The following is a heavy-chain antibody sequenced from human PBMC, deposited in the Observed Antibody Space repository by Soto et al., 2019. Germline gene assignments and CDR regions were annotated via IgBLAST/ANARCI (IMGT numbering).Heavy chain of an antibody. Sequence: EVQLVESGGTLVQPGGSLRLSCAASGFTFSSYWMSWVRQAPGKGLEWVANIKQDGSEKYYVDSVKGRFTISRDNAKNSLYLQMKSLSAEDTAVYYCARDLGVWGSYRYPRGYWGQGTLVTVSS. CDR1: GFTFSSYW. D-gene: IGHD3-16*02. V-gene: IGHV3-7*01. CDR3: ARDLGVWGSYRYPRGY. CDR2: IKQDGSEK. J-gene: IGHJ4*02.